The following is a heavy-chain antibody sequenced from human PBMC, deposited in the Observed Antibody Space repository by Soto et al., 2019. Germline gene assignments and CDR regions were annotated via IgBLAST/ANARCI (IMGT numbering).Heavy chain of an antibody. V-gene: IGHV3-23*01. D-gene: IGHD6-19*01. CDR3: AKDGQAVAFGWYFDL. J-gene: IGHJ2*01. CDR1: GLTFSSYA. Sequence: EVQLLESGGGLVQPGVSLRLSCAASGLTFSSYAMSWVRQAPGKGLEWVSAISGSGGSTYYADSVKGRFTISRDNSKNTLYLQMNSLRAEDTAVYYCAKDGQAVAFGWYFDLWGRGTLVTVSS. CDR2: ISGSGGST.